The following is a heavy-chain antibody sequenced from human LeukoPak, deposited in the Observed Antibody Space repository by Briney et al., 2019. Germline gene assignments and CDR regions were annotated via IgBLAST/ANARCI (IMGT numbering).Heavy chain of an antibody. CDR1: GFTFSSNG. D-gene: IGHD1-26*01. J-gene: IGHJ4*02. V-gene: IGHV3-33*01. CDR3: ARLSGSFLDY. Sequence: PGRSLRLSCAASGFTFSSNGMHWVRQAPGKGLEWVAVIWYDGSKKYYADSVKGRFTISRDNSKNTLYLQMSSLRAEDTAVYYCARLSGSFLDYWGQGTLVTVSS. CDR2: IWYDGSKK.